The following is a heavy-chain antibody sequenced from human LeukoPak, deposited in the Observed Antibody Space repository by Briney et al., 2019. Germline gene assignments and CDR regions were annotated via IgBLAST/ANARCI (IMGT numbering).Heavy chain of an antibody. CDR3: ARATQQRLDS. CDR2: IYYSGST. J-gene: IGHJ4*02. Sequence: SETLSLTCTVSGGSISGYYWSWIRQSPGKGLGWIGYIYYSGSTNYNPSLKSRITISVDTSKNQFSLKLSSVTAADTAVYYCARATQQRLDSWGQGTLVTVSS. CDR1: GGSISGYY. D-gene: IGHD6-25*01. V-gene: IGHV4-59*01.